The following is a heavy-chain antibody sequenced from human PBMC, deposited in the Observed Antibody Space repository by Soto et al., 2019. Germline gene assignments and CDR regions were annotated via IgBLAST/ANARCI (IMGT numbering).Heavy chain of an antibody. Sequence: PGGSLRLSCASSGFTFSSYWMSWVRQAPGKGLEWVANIKQDGSEKYYVDSVKGRFTISRDNAKNSLYLQMNSLRAEDTAVYYCARDGLGQLVGAFDIWGQGTMVTVSS. J-gene: IGHJ3*02. CDR3: ARDGLGQLVGAFDI. D-gene: IGHD6-6*01. V-gene: IGHV3-7*01. CDR1: GFTFSSYW. CDR2: IKQDGSEK.